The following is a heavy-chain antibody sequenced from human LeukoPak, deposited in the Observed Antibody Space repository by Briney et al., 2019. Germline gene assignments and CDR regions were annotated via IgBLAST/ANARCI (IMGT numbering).Heavy chain of an antibody. Sequence: SETLSLTCTVSGGSISSYYWNWLRQPPGKVLQWIGYMDNSGSTNYNPSLKSRVTISADTSKNQFSLRLSSVTAADTAVYYCATWVTVIYAFNMWGQGTMVTVSS. CDR1: GGSISSYY. D-gene: IGHD4-17*01. CDR3: ATWVTVIYAFNM. CDR2: MDNSGST. V-gene: IGHV4-59*13. J-gene: IGHJ3*02.